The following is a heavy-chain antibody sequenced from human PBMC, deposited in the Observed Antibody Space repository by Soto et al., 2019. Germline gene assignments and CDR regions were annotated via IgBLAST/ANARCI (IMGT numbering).Heavy chain of an antibody. D-gene: IGHD6-6*01. CDR1: GFTFSSYG. CDR3: ARENEYRSSSQWGYYYGMDV. CDR2: IWFDGSTK. V-gene: IGHV3-33*01. J-gene: IGHJ6*02. Sequence: GGSLRLSCAASGFTFSSYGMNWVRQAPGKGLEGVAIIWFDGSTKYYADSVKGRFTISRDNSKNTLYLQMNSVRAEDTAGYYCARENEYRSSSQWGYYYGMDVWGQGTTVTVSS.